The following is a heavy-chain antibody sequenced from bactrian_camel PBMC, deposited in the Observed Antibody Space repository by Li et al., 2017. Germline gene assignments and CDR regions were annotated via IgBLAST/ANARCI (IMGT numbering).Heavy chain of an antibody. CDR1: GDSFTTYC. V-gene: IGHV3S53*01. CDR3: AASISRGACLRIWARAPSDFRY. D-gene: IGHD1*01. J-gene: IGHJ6*01. Sequence: HVQLVESGGGSVQAGGSLRLSCAVSGDSFTTYCMAWFRQTPGQEREWVAALASDGNTNYADFVGGRFTIAKDNANRSLSLQMNSLKPEDTAMYYCAASISRGACLRIWARAPSDFRYRGQGTQVTVS. CDR2: LASDGNT.